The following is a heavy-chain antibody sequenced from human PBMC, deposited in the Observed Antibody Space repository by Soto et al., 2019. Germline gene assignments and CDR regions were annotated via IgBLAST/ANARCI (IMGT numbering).Heavy chain of an antibody. J-gene: IGHJ4*02. D-gene: IGHD3-16*01. CDR1: GYSVSGNRPA. Sequence: PFQTNSVTCTISGYSVSGNRPALKWSRQGSSSSLPWLGRTCDRYRWYNDYAGSVTRPMTFTPDTSKNQFSLHLNSVTPEDTAVYYCAREFPYYVSSDSYLDYWVQGALVTVSS. V-gene: IGHV6-1*01. CDR2: TCDRYRWYN. CDR3: AREFPYYVSSDSYLDY.